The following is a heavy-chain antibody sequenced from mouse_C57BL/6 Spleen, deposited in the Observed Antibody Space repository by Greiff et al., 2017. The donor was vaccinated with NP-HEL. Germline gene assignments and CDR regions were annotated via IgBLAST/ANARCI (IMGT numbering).Heavy chain of an antibody. CDR2: IDPSDSYT. J-gene: IGHJ1*03. Sequence: QVQLQQPGAELVKPGASVKLSCKASGYTFTSYWMQWVKQRPGQGLEWIGEIDPSDSYTNYTQKFKGKATLTVDTSSSTAYMQLSSLTSEDSAVYYCARRRGLPSYWYFDVWGTGTTVTVSS. V-gene: IGHV1-50*01. CDR1: GYTFTSYW. D-gene: IGHD2-4*01. CDR3: ARRRGLPSYWYFDV.